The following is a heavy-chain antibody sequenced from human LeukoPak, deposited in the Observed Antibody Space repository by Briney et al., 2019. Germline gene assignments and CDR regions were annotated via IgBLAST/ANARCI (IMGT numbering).Heavy chain of an antibody. Sequence: GKSLRLSCAASGFTFSSYSMNWVRQAPGKGLKWVSYISSSSSTIYYADSVKGRFTISRDNAKNSLYLQMNSLRAEDTAVYYCATAIRVEDIVVVPAVFDYWGQGTLVTVSS. CDR1: GFTFSSYS. CDR3: ATAIRVEDIVVVPAVFDY. CDR2: ISSSSSTI. D-gene: IGHD2-2*01. J-gene: IGHJ4*02. V-gene: IGHV3-48*01.